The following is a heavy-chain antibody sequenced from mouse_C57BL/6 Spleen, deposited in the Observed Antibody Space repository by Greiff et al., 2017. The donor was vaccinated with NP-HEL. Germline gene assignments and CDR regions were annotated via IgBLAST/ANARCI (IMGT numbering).Heavy chain of an antibody. CDR1: GYTFTSYW. J-gene: IGHJ1*03. Sequence: VQLQQPGAELVRPGSSVKLSCKASGYTFTSYWMHWVKQRPIQGLEWIGKIDPSDSETHYNQKFKDKATLTVDKSSSTAYMQLSSLTSEDSAVYYSARSGLGYYDVWGTGTTVTVSS. D-gene: IGHD3-1*01. V-gene: IGHV1-52*01. CDR2: IDPSDSET. CDR3: ARSGLGYYDV.